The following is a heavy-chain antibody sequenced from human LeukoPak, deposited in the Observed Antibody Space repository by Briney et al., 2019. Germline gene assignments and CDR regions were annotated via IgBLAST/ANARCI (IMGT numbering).Heavy chain of an antibody. Sequence: KPGGSLRLSCAASGFTFSSYSMNWVRQAPGKGLEWVSSISSSSSYIYYADSVKGRFTISRDNAKNSLYLQMNSLRAEDTVVYYCARAPYDFWSGFPFGLDYWGQGTLVTVSS. J-gene: IGHJ4*02. V-gene: IGHV3-21*01. D-gene: IGHD3-3*01. CDR3: ARAPYDFWSGFPFGLDY. CDR1: GFTFSSYS. CDR2: ISSSSSYI.